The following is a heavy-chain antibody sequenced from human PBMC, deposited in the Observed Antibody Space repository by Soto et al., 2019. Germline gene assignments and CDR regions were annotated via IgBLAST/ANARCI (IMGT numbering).Heavy chain of an antibody. CDR3: AAGEASSRDLAPYYLDF. J-gene: IGHJ4*02. D-gene: IGHD6-13*01. Sequence: SETLSLTCTVSGGSMRNYFWTWIRQPPGKGLEWIGYIHYSGTTSFFPSYNPSLRSRVTISEDTSKNQFSLKLLSVTTADTAVYFCAAGEASSRDLAPYYLDFWGQGTLVTVSS. CDR1: GGSMRNYF. CDR2: IHYSGTT. V-gene: IGHV4-59*01.